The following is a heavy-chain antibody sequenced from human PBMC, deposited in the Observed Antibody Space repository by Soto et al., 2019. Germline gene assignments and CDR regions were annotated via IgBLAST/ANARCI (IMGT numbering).Heavy chain of an antibody. Sequence: SGPTLVNPTQTLTLTCTFSGFSPSTSGVGVGWIRQPPGKALEWLALIYWNDDKRYSPSLKSRLTITKDTSKNQVVLTMTNMDPVDTATYYCAHRPRVHYYFDYWGQGTLVTVSS. V-gene: IGHV2-5*01. CDR3: AHRPRVHYYFDY. CDR1: GFSPSTSGVG. CDR2: IYWNDDK. D-gene: IGHD3-3*02. J-gene: IGHJ4*02.